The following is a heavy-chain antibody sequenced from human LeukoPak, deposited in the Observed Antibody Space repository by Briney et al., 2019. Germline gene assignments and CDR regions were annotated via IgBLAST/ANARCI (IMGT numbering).Heavy chain of an antibody. CDR3: ARVVGCGGDCYSGISDY. J-gene: IGHJ4*02. CDR2: INTNTGNP. V-gene: IGHV7-4-1*02. Sequence: ASVTVSFKASGYTFTIYAMNWVRQAPGQGLEWMGWINTNTGNPTYAQGFTGRFVFSLDTSVSTAYLQISSLKAEDTAVYYCARVVGCGGDCYSGISDYWGQGTLVTVSS. CDR1: GYTFTIYA. D-gene: IGHD2-21*02.